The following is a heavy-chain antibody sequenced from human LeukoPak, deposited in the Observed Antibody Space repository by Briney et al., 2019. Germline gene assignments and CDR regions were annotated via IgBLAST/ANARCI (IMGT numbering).Heavy chain of an antibody. CDR3: AKDIFMGNPIVGATGGFDY. J-gene: IGHJ4*02. V-gene: IGHV3-30*02. Sequence: GGSLRLSCAASGFTFSSYGMHWVRQAPGKGLEWVAFIRYDGSNKYYADSVKGRFTISRDNFKNTLYLQMNSLRAEDTAVYYCAKDIFMGNPIVGATGGFDYWGQGTLVTVSS. D-gene: IGHD1-26*01. CDR1: GFTFSSYG. CDR2: IRYDGSNK.